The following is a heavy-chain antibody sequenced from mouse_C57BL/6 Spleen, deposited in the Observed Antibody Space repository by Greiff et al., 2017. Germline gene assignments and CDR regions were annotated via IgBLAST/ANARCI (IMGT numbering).Heavy chain of an antibody. CDR3: ARDAMDY. V-gene: IGHV14-3*01. J-gene: IGHJ4*01. Sequence: EVQLQQSVAELVRPGASVKFSCTASGFNIKNTYMPWVQQRPEQGLEWIGRIDPANGNTKYAPKFQGQATITADTSSNTAYLQLSSLTSEDTAIYYCARDAMDYWGQGTSVTVSA. CDR1: GFNIKNTY. CDR2: IDPANGNT.